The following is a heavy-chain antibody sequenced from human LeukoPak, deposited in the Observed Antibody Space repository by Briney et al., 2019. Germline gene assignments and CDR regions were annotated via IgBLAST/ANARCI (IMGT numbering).Heavy chain of an antibody. Sequence: GGSLRLSCAASGFPFSSYAMHWVRQAPGKGLEWVAVISYDGSNKYYADSVKGRFTISRDNSKNTLYLQMNSLRAEDTAVYYCASERAFDIWGQGTMVTVSS. CDR3: ASERAFDI. CDR1: GFPFSSYA. CDR2: ISYDGSNK. V-gene: IGHV3-30*04. J-gene: IGHJ3*02.